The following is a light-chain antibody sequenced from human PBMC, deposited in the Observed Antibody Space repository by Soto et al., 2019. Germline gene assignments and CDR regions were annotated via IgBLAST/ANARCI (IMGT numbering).Light chain of an antibody. Sequence: EIVLTHSTATLSLSPVERSTLSCMASQSVGSSLAWYQQKPGRAPMLLIYDASNRGTDIPARFSGSGSGTDFTLTISSLEPEDFALYYCQHRSGWPPGATFGQGTRLEIK. V-gene: IGKV3-11*01. CDR1: QSVGSS. J-gene: IGKJ5*01. CDR3: QHRSGWPPGAT. CDR2: DAS.